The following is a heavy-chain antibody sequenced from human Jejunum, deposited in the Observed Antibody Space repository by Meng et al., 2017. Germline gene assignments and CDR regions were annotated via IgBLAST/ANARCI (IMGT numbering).Heavy chain of an antibody. J-gene: IGHJ5*02. CDR1: EFTFITYW. V-gene: IGHV3-7*01. D-gene: IGHD3-10*01. CDR3: ARDRFSSGSSKWFDP. CDR2: INQDGSER. Sequence: GESLKISCAASEFTFITYWMSWVRQAPGKGLEWVANINQDGSERYYVDSVKGRFTISRDNAKNSLYLQMNSLRAEDTAVYYCARDRFSSGSSKWFDPWGQGTLVTVSS.